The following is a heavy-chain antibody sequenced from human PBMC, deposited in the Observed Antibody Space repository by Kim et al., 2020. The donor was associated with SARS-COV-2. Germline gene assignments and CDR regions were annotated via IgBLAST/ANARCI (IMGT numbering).Heavy chain of an antibody. D-gene: IGHD3-22*01. Sequence: ASVKVSCKASGYIFTSYGISWVRQAPGQGLEWMGWISDYNQNTHYAERFRGRVTMATDPSTTTAFLELRTLTSDDTAVYYCARTADSSDPVPLEYWGRGT. V-gene: IGHV1-18*01. CDR1: GYIFTSYG. J-gene: IGHJ4*02. CDR3: ARTADSSDPVPLEY. CDR2: ISDYNQNT.